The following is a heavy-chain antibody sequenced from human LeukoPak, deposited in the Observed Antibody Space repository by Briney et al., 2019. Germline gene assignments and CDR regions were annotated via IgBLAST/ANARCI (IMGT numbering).Heavy chain of an antibody. CDR1: GGSFSSHA. J-gene: IGHJ4*02. V-gene: IGHV1-69*13. CDR2: IIPIFGTP. CDR3: ARSSWTGGYSCQGD. D-gene: IGHD5-18*01. Sequence: SVKVSCKASGGSFSSHAISWVRQAPGQGLEWMAGIIPIFGTPKYTQKFQGRVTITANESTSTAYMELSSLRSEDTAVYYCARSSWTGGYSCQGDWGQGTRVTVSS.